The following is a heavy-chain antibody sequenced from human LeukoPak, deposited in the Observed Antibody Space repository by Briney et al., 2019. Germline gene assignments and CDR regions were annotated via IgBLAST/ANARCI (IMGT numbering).Heavy chain of an antibody. CDR1: GFTFSSYA. Sequence: GGSLRLSCAASGFTFSSYAMSWVRQAPGKGLEWVSAISGSGGSTYYADSVKGRFTISRDNSKNTLYLQMNSLRAEDTAVYYCAKHTDVLRFLEWFPGDAFDIWGQGTMVTVS. V-gene: IGHV3-23*01. CDR3: AKHTDVLRFLEWFPGDAFDI. CDR2: ISGSGGST. J-gene: IGHJ3*02. D-gene: IGHD3-3*01.